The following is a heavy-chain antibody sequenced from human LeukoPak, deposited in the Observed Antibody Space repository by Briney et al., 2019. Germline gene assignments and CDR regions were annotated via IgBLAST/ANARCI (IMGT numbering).Heavy chain of an antibody. CDR1: GASISSYY. V-gene: IGHV4-59*01. J-gene: IGHJ4*02. Sequence: SSETLSLTCTVSGASISSYYWSWIRQPPGKGLEWIGYIYYSGSTNYNPSLKSRVTISVDTSKNQFSLKLSSVTAADTAVYYCAGASYDSSGVHWGQGTLVTVSS. D-gene: IGHD3-22*01. CDR2: IYYSGST. CDR3: AGASYDSSGVH.